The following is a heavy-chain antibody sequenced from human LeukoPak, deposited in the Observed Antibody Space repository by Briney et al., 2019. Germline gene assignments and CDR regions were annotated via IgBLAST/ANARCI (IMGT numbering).Heavy chain of an antibody. V-gene: IGHV3-33*06. CDR2: IWYDGSNK. Sequence: GGSLRLSCAASGFTFSNYGMHWVRQAPGKGLEWVAVIWYDGSNKYYADSVKGRFTISRDNSKNTLYLQMNSLRAEDTAVYYCAKGSKPYCSSTSCYGSMVDYWGQGTLVTVSS. D-gene: IGHD2-2*01. CDR3: AKGSKPYCSSTSCYGSMVDY. CDR1: GFTFSNYG. J-gene: IGHJ4*02.